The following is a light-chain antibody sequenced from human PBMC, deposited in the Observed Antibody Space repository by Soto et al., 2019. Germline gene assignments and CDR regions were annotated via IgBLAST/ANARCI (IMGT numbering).Light chain of an antibody. V-gene: IGKV1-16*01. CDR3: QQSYSTTWT. CDR1: QGINND. CDR2: DAS. J-gene: IGKJ1*01. Sequence: DIKMTQSPSSVSASVGDRVTFTCRASQGINNDLAWFQQTPGKAPKSLIYDASSLQSGVPLRFSGSGSGTDFTLTISSLQPEDFATYSCQQSYSTTWTFGQGTKVDI.